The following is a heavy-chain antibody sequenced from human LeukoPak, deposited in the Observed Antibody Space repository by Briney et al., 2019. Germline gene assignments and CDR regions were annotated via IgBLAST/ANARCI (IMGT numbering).Heavy chain of an antibody. CDR3: ARGESSSGSMFWYFDY. Sequence: KPSETLSLTCAVYGGSFSGYYWSWLRQPPGKGLEWLGEINHSGSTNYNPSLKSRVTISVDTSKNQFSLKLSSVTAADTAVYYCARGESSSGSMFWYFDYWGQGTLVTVSS. J-gene: IGHJ4*02. CDR1: GGSFSGYY. D-gene: IGHD6-19*01. CDR2: INHSGST. V-gene: IGHV4-34*01.